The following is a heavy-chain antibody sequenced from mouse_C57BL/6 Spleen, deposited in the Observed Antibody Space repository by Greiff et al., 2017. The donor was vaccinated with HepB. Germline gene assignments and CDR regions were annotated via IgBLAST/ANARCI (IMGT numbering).Heavy chain of an antibody. CDR1: GYAFSSSW. Sequence: QVQLQQSGPELVKPGASVKISCKASGYAFSSSWMNWVKQRPGKGLEWIGRIYPGDGDTNYNGKFTGKATLTADKSSSTAYMQLSSLTSEDSAVYFCARSELTGNWDFDVWGTGTTVTVSS. CDR3: ARSELTGNWDFDV. V-gene: IGHV1-82*01. J-gene: IGHJ1*03. D-gene: IGHD4-1*01. CDR2: IYPGDGDT.